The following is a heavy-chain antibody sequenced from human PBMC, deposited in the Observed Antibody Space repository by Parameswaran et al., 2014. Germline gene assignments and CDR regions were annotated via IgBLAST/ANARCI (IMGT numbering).Heavy chain of an antibody. J-gene: IGHJ4*02. D-gene: IGHD3-22*01. V-gene: IGHV3-23*01. CDR1: SNA. CDR3: AKDRTMRSVLDY. Sequence: SNARWIRQPPGKGLEWVSAISGSGGSTYYADSVKGRFTISRDNSKNTLYLQMNSLRAEDTAVYYCAKDRTMRSVLDYWGQGTLVTVSS. CDR2: ISGSGGST.